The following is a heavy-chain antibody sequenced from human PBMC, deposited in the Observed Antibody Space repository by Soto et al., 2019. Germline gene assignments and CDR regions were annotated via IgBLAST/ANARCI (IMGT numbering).Heavy chain of an antibody. CDR2: ISWNSGSI. D-gene: IGHD5-12*01. Sequence: LRLYCTTSVFPDVVYGIQRLWHGPWKGLYGDSGISWNSGSIGYAYSVKGRFTISRDNAKNSLYLQMNSLRAEDTALYYCAKDGLSGYDLGGYYYYYYYMDVWGKGTTVTVSS. V-gene: IGHV3-9*01. J-gene: IGHJ6*03. CDR3: AKDGLSGYDLGGYYYYYYYMDV. CDR1: VFPDVVYG.